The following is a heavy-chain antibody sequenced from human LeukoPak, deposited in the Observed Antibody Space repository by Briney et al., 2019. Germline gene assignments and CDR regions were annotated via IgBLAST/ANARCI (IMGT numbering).Heavy chain of an antibody. CDR3: ARDGEGSGSAWTTTHDY. CDR1: GFTFTNYA. CDR2: IGGSGATT. Sequence: GGSLRLSCAASGFTFTNYAMAWVRQAPGKGLEWVSAIGGSGATTYTADSVKGRFTISRDNSKNTLFLQMNSLRVEDTALYYCARDGEGSGSAWTTTHDYWGQGALVTVSS. J-gene: IGHJ4*02. V-gene: IGHV3-23*01. D-gene: IGHD3-10*01.